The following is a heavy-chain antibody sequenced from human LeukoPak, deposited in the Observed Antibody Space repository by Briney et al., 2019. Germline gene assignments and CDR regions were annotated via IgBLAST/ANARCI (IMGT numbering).Heavy chain of an antibody. V-gene: IGHV1-69*04. CDR2: IIPILGIA. CDR3: ARALNYYDSSGYYSMDY. CDR1: GGTFSSYA. J-gene: IGHJ4*02. Sequence: GASVKVSCKASGGTFSSYAISWVRQAPGQGLEWMGRIIPILGIANYAQKFQGSVTITADKSTSTAYMELSSLRSEDTAVYYCARALNYYDSSGYYSMDYWGQGTLVTVSS. D-gene: IGHD3-22*01.